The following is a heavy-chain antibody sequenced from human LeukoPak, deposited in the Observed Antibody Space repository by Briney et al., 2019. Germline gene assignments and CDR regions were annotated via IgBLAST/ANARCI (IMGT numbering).Heavy chain of an antibody. CDR3: ARFRLEVRGFDY. Sequence: PSETLSLTCSVYGGSFSGYYWSWIRQPPGKGLEWSGEINHSRSTNYNPSLKSRVTISVDTSKNQFSLKLSSVTAADTAVYYCARFRLEVRGFDYWGQGTLVTVSS. J-gene: IGHJ4*02. V-gene: IGHV4-34*01. CDR1: GGSFSGYY. CDR2: INHSRST. D-gene: IGHD1-7*01.